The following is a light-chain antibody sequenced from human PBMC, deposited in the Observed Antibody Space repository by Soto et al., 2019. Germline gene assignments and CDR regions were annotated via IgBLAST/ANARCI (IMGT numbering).Light chain of an antibody. CDR2: GAS. CDR1: QSVSNNY. Sequence: EIVLTQSPGTLSLSPGERATLSCRASQSVSNNYLAWYQQKPGQAPRLLIYGASNTATGIPDRFSGSGCGTDFTLTISRLEPEDFALYYCQQYGSSGTFGQGTKVEIK. J-gene: IGKJ1*01. V-gene: IGKV3-20*01. CDR3: QQYGSSGT.